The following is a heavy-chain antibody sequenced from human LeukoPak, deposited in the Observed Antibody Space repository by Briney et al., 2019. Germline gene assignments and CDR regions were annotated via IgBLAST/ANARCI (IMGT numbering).Heavy chain of an antibody. Sequence: SETLSLTCTVSGGSISSYYWSWIRQPPGKGLEWIGYIYHSGSTNYNPSLKSRVTMSVDTSKNQFSLKLSSVTAADTAVYYCARAEVLDVWGQGTTVTVSS. CDR3: ARAEVLDV. V-gene: IGHV4-59*08. D-gene: IGHD1-14*01. J-gene: IGHJ6*02. CDR2: IYHSGST. CDR1: GGSISSYY.